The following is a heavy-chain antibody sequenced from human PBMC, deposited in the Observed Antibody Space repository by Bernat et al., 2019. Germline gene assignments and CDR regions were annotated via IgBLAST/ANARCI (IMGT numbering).Heavy chain of an antibody. Sequence: VQLVESGGGLVQPGGSLRLSCAASGFTVSSYAMHWVRQAPGKGLEWVAVISYDGSNKYYADSVKGRFTISRDNSKNTLYLQMNSLRAEDTAVYYCASLAVAGTTVRYYFDYWGQGTLVTVSS. J-gene: IGHJ4*02. CDR2: ISYDGSNK. V-gene: IGHV3-30*01. CDR1: GFTVSSYA. D-gene: IGHD6-19*01. CDR3: ASLAVAGTTVRYYFDY.